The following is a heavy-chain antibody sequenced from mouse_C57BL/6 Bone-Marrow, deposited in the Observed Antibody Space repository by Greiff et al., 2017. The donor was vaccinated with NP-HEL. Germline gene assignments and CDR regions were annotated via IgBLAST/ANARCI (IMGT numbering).Heavy chain of an antibody. CDR2: INYDGSST. CDR1: GFTFSDYY. Sequence: EVQGVESEGGLVQPGSSMKLSCTASGFTFSDYYMAWVRQVPEKGLEWVANINYDGSSTYYLDSLKSRFIISRANAKNILYLQMRSLKSEDTATYDCAREGGLRRRTYAMDYWGQGTSVTVSA. J-gene: IGHJ4*01. D-gene: IGHD2-4*01. V-gene: IGHV5-16*01. CDR3: AREGGLRRRTYAMDY.